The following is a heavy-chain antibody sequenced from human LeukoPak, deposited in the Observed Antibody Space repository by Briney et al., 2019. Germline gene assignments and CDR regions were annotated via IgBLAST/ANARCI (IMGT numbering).Heavy chain of an antibody. CDR2: INPSGGST. J-gene: IGHJ6*03. V-gene: IGHV1-46*01. Sequence: ASVKVSCKASGYTFTSYYMHWVRQAPGQGLEWIGIINPSGGSTSYAQKFQGRVTMTRDTSTSTIYMELSSLRSEDTAVYYCARDIAARRMYYYYYYMDVWGKGTTVTASS. D-gene: IGHD6-6*01. CDR1: GYTFTSYY. CDR3: ARDIAARRMYYYYYYMDV.